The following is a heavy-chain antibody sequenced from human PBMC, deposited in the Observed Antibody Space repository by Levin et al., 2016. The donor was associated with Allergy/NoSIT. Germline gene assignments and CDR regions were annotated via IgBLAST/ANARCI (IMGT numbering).Heavy chain of an antibody. D-gene: IGHD3-10*01. CDR3: ARDGFVNTMVRGVMDYYGMDV. J-gene: IGHJ6*02. Sequence: RQAPGKGLEWIGYIYYSGSTNYNPSLKSRVTISVDTSKNQFSLKLSSVTAADTAVYYCARDGFVNTMVRGVMDYYGMDVWGQGTTVTVSS. CDR2: IYYSGST. V-gene: IGHV4-59*01.